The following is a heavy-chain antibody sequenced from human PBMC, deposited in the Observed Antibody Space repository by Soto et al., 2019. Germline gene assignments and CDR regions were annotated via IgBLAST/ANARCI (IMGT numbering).Heavy chain of an antibody. J-gene: IGHJ4*02. Sequence: QITLKESGPTVVKPTETLTLTCTFSGFSLTTSGVGVGWVRQSPGKAQEWLALIYWDADKRYSTSLKSRLTITKDTSKSLVVMTIANVDPADTDTYFCAHRVLRTVFGLVSTTAIYFDFWGQGTPVVVSS. CDR2: IYWDADK. D-gene: IGHD3-3*01. V-gene: IGHV2-5*02. CDR1: GFSLTTSGVG. CDR3: AHRVLRTVFGLVSTTAIYFDF.